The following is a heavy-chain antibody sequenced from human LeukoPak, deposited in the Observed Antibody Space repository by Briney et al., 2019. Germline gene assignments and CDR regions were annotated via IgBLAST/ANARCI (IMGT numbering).Heavy chain of an antibody. V-gene: IGHV4-34*01. CDR2: INHSGST. CDR1: GGSFSGYY. D-gene: IGHD3-3*01. CDR3: ARGLAIDYDFWSGYSWNWFDP. J-gene: IGHJ5*02. Sequence: SETLSLTRAVYGGSFSGYYWSWIRQPPGKGLEWIGEINHSGSTNYNPSLKSRVTISVDTSKNQFSLKLSSVTAADTAVYYCARGLAIDYDFWSGYSWNWFDPWGQGTLVTVSS.